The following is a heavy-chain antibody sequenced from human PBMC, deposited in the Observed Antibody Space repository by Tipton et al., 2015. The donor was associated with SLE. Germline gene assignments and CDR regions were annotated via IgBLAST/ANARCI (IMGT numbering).Heavy chain of an antibody. D-gene: IGHD1-26*01. V-gene: IGHV4-61*02. Sequence: TLSLTCAVPGYSISSGYYWNWIRQPAGKGLEWIGRLYGSGSPTHYNPSLESRVTMSVDKSQNQFSLKLTSVTAADTAVYFCARIRPGQGDPLDFWGQGTLVTVSS. J-gene: IGHJ4*02. CDR3: ARIRPGQGDPLDF. CDR2: LYGSGSPT. CDR1: GYSISSGYY.